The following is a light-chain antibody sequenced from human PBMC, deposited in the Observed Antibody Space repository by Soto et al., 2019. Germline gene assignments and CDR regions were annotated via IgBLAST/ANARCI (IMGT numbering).Light chain of an antibody. CDR1: ASDISGSNY. CDR2: EVT. J-gene: IGLJ3*02. V-gene: IGLV2-14*01. CDR3: SSYTSSTALL. Sequence: QSVLTQPASVSGSPGQSITISCTGIASDISGSNYVSWYQQHPGKAPKLIIYEVTNRPSGVSNRFSGSKSGNTASLTISGLQAEDEADYYCSSYTSSTALLFGGGTKLTVL.